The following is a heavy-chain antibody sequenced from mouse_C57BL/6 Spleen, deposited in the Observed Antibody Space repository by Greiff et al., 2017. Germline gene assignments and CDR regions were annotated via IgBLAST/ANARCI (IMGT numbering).Heavy chain of an antibody. D-gene: IGHD3-2*02. CDR1: GFTFSSYA. Sequence: EVKVVESGGGLVKPGGSLKLSCAASGFTFSSYAMSWVRQTPEKRLEWVATISDGGSYTYYPDNVKGRFTISRDNAKNNLYLQMSHLKSEDTAMYYCARVRDSSGFYAMDYWGQGTSVTVSS. J-gene: IGHJ4*01. CDR3: ARVRDSSGFYAMDY. V-gene: IGHV5-4*03. CDR2: ISDGGSYT.